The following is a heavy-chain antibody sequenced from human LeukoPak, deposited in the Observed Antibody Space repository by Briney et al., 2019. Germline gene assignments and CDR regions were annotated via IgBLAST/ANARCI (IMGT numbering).Heavy chain of an antibody. V-gene: IGHV3-74*01. D-gene: IGHD2-2*01. CDR2: ITTDGSST. CDR1: GFTFTNFW. J-gene: IGHJ4*02. Sequence: GGSLRLSCAASGFTFTNFWMHWVRQAPGKGLEWVSRITTDGSSTRYADSVKGRFTISRDNAKNTVYLQMNSLRAEDTTMYYCASLTSTSPEDYRGKGTLVTVSS. CDR3: ASLTSTSPEDY.